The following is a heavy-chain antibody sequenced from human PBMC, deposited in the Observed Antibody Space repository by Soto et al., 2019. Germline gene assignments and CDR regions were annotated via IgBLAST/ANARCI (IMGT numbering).Heavy chain of an antibody. V-gene: IGHV3-43*01. CDR2: ISRNGATT. J-gene: IGHJ4*02. CDR3: ARDRSWYDYDSPDY. D-gene: IGHD3-16*01. Sequence: GGSLRLSCAASGVTLDDYGMNWVRQVPGKGLEWVSFISRNGATTYYAGSLEGRFTVTRDNAKNTLYLQMNSLRIEDAALYFCARDRSWYDYDSPDYWGQGTLVTVSS. CDR1: GVTLDDYG.